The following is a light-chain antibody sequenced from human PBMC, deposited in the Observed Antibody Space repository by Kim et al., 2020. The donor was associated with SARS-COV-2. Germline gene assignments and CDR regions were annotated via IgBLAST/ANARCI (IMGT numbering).Light chain of an antibody. CDR1: SLRSYY. CDR3: QSADSSGTSWV. Sequence: SSELTQDPAVSVALGQTVRITCQGDSLRSYYATWYQQKPGQAPILVIYGKNNRPSGIPDRFAGSSSGNTASLTITETQAGDEADYYCQSADSSGTSWVFGGGTKLTVL. V-gene: IGLV3-19*01. CDR2: GKN. J-gene: IGLJ3*02.